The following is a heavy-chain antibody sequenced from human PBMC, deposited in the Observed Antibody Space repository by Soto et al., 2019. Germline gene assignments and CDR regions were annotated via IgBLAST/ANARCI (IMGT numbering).Heavy chain of an antibody. Sequence: QVQLVESGGGVVQPGRSLRLSCAASGFTFSSYAMHWVRQAPGKGLEWVAVISYDGSNKYYADSVKGRFTISRDNFKNTLYLQMNSLRAEDTAVYYCARERIRSTFFDYWGQGTLVTVSS. D-gene: IGHD3-16*01. V-gene: IGHV3-30-3*01. CDR1: GFTFSSYA. J-gene: IGHJ4*02. CDR2: ISYDGSNK. CDR3: ARERIRSTFFDY.